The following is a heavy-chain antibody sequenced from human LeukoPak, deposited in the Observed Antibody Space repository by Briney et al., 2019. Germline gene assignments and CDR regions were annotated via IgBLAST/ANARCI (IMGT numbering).Heavy chain of an antibody. D-gene: IGHD3-3*01. V-gene: IGHV3-20*04. J-gene: IGHJ4*02. Sequence: GGSLRLSCAASGFTFSSYAMSWVRQAPGKGLEWVSGINWNGGSTGYADSVKGRFTISRDNAKNSLYLQMSSLRAEDTALYYCARVRAGVVINYYFDYWGQGTLVTVSS. CDR3: ARVRAGVVINYYFDY. CDR1: GFTFSSYA. CDR2: INWNGGST.